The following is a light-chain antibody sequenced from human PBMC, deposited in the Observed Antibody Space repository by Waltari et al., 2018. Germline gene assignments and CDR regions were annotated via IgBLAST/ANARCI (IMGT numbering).Light chain of an antibody. CDR3: TSYTSSGVI. V-gene: IGLV2-14*01. Sequence: QSALTQPASVSGSPGQSITISCTGTSSDGGGYNYVSWYQQHPGTAPKLMIYDVSNRPSGVSNRFSGSKSGNTASLTISGLQAEDEADYYCTSYTSSGVIFGGGTKLTVL. J-gene: IGLJ2*01. CDR2: DVS. CDR1: SSDGGGYNY.